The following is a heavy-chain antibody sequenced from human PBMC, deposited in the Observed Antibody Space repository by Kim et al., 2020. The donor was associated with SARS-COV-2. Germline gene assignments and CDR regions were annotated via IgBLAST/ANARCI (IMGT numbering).Heavy chain of an antibody. J-gene: IGHJ4*02. D-gene: IGHD3-9*01. Sequence: NPSIKSRVTISVDTSKNQFSLKLSPVTAADTAVYYCARGPSHAGYYPPVYWGQGTLVTVSS. V-gene: IGHV4-34*01. CDR3: ARGPSHAGYYPPVY.